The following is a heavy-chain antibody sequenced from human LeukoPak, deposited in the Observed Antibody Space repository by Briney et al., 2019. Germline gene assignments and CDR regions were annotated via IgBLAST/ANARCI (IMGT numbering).Heavy chain of an antibody. V-gene: IGHV3-48*03. J-gene: IGHJ4*02. Sequence: GGSLRLSCAASGFTFRSYEMNWVRQAPGKGLEWVSYISSSGSTIYYADSVKGRFTISRDNAKNSLYLQMNSLRAEDTAVYYCPRGYYAYDYWGQGTLVTVSS. CDR3: PRGYYAYDY. CDR2: ISSSGSTI. D-gene: IGHD3-22*01. CDR1: GFTFRSYE.